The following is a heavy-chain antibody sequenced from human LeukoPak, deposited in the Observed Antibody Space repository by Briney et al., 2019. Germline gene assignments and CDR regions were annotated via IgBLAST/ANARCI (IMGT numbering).Heavy chain of an antibody. CDR1: GFTFSSYL. CDR2: IKQDGSEK. J-gene: IGHJ4*02. D-gene: IGHD2-8*01. Sequence: GGSLRLSCAASGFTFSSYLMSWVRQAPGKGLEWVANIKQDGSEKYYVDSVKGRFTISRDNAKNSLYLQMNSLRAEDTAVYYCARENGFDYWGQGTLVTVSS. V-gene: IGHV3-7*01. CDR3: ARENGFDY.